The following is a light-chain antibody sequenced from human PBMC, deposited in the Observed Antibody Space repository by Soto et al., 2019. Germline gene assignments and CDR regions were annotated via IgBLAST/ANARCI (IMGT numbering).Light chain of an antibody. Sequence: EIVLTQSPGTLSLSPGERATLSCRASQSISSFYLAWYQQTPGQAPRLLIYDASSRAAGIPDRFSGGGYGTDFTLTISGLEPEDCGVYYCQQYGGSPRTFGQGTKVEIK. J-gene: IGKJ1*01. CDR2: DAS. CDR3: QQYGGSPRT. CDR1: QSISSFY. V-gene: IGKV3-20*01.